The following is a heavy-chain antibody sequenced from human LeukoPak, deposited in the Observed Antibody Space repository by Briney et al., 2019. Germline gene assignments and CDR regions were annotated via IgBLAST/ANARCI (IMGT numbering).Heavy chain of an antibody. CDR3: TRDPLRYLRVGHYDY. CDR1: GFTFSTSA. J-gene: IGHJ4*02. CDR2: IDYDSSHI. D-gene: IGHD3-9*01. V-gene: IGHV3-21*01. Sequence: GGSLRLSCAASGFTFSTSAMNWVRQVPGKGLEWVSSIDYDSSHIYYAASVRGRFTISRDNARNSVYLQMDSLRVEDTAVYYCTRDPLRYLRVGHYDYWGQGTLVAVSS.